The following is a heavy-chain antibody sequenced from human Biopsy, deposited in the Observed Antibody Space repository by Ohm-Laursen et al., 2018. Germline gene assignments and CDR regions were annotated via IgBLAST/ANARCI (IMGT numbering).Heavy chain of an antibody. CDR3: ARDIMNRIAGLVARSDVFDV. CDR2: ISPNIGGT. Sequence: GSSVKVSCKGSGYAVTDYFLHWLRQAPGPEPEWMGWISPNIGGTNYAQKFQGRVTMTTDTSTSTVYLELRRLISDDTAVYYCARDIMNRIAGLVARSDVFDVWGQGTLVTVSS. J-gene: IGHJ3*01. D-gene: IGHD3-16*01. V-gene: IGHV1-2*02. CDR1: GYAVTDYF.